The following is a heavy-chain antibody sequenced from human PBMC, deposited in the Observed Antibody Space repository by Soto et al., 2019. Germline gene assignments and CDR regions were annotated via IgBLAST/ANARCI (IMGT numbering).Heavy chain of an antibody. D-gene: IGHD3-3*02. V-gene: IGHV4-4*02. CDR1: GDSINSSHW. J-gene: IGHJ4*01. CDR2: ISHSGST. CDR3: PSRHFSTTGGTDRRTEH. Sequence: SETLSLTCAVSGDSINSSHWWNWVRQPPEKGLEWIGQISHSGSTNYNPSLTSRVTISVDKSKNHFSLKLTSVTAADTDVYYCPSRHFSTTGGTDRRTEHCGHATLVT.